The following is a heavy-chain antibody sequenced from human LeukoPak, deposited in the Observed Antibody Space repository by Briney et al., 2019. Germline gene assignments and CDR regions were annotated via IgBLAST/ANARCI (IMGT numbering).Heavy chain of an antibody. V-gene: IGHV1-18*01. CDR2: ISAYNGNT. J-gene: IGHJ4*02. D-gene: IGHD1-26*01. Sequence: GASVTVSFKASGGTFSSYAISWVRQAPGQGLEWMGWISAYNGNTNYAQKLQGGVTMTTDTSTSTAYMELRSLRSDDTAVYYCATGGGSYRLEYWGQGTLVTVSS. CDR1: GGTFSSYA. CDR3: ATGGGSYRLEY.